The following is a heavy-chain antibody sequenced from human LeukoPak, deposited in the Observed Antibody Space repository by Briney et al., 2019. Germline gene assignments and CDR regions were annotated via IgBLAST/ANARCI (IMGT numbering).Heavy chain of an antibody. D-gene: IGHD5-18*01. CDR3: ARDYQGGYGDKTVDY. CDR2: IYTSGST. J-gene: IGHJ4*02. Sequence: PSETLSLTCTVSGGPISSYYWSWIRQPAGKGLEWIGRIYTSGSTNYNPSLKSRVTMSVDPSKNQFSLKLSSVAAADTAVYYWARDYQGGYGDKTVDYWGQGTLVTVSS. CDR1: GGPISSYY. V-gene: IGHV4-4*07.